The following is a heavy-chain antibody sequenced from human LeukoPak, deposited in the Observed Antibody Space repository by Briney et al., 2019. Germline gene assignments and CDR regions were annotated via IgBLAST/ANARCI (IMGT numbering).Heavy chain of an antibody. Sequence: SQTLSLTCAISGDSVSSNSAAWNWIRQSPSRGLEWLGRTYYRSKWYNDYAVSVKSRITINPDTSKNQFSLKLSSVTAADTAVYYCARKTYSSSYENDAFDIWGQGTMVTVSS. CDR3: ARKTYSSSYENDAFDI. CDR1: GDSVSSNSAA. V-gene: IGHV6-1*01. D-gene: IGHD6-13*01. CDR2: TYYRSKWYN. J-gene: IGHJ3*02.